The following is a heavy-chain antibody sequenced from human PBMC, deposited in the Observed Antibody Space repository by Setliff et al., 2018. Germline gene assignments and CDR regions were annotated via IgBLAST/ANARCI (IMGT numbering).Heavy chain of an antibody. CDR2: FDPEDGET. CDR1: GYTLTELS. J-gene: IGHJ3*02. D-gene: IGHD4-17*01. V-gene: IGHV1-24*01. CDR3: ARDPLTTNRRRAFDI. Sequence: GASVKVSCKVSGYTLTELSRHWVRQAPGKGLEWMGGFDPEDGETIYAQKFQGRVTMTEDTSTDTAYMELSSLRSEDTAVYYCARDPLTTNRRRAFDIWGQGTMVTVS.